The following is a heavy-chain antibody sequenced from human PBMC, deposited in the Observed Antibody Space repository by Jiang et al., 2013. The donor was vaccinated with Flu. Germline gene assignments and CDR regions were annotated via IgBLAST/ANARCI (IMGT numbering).Heavy chain of an antibody. CDR3: ARRPFHGTPDY. Sequence: GAEVKKPGESLKISCKGSGYSFSTFWIGWVRQMPGKGLEWLGIVYPGVSTAAYIPSFQGQVTISADKSLSTAYLQWSSLKASDTGIYYCARRPFHGTPDYWGQGTLVTVSS. V-gene: IGHV5-51*01. CDR1: GYSFSTFW. CDR2: VYPGVSTA. J-gene: IGHJ4*02. D-gene: IGHD1-1*01.